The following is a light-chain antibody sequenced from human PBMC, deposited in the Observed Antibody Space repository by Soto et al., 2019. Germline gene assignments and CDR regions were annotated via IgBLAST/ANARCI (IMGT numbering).Light chain of an antibody. J-gene: IGKJ1*01. CDR3: QKYGNSPVT. CDR2: GAS. V-gene: IGKV3-20*01. CDR1: QSVSNNF. Sequence: EIVLTQSPGTLSLSPGERATLSCRASQSVSNNFLAWYQQKPDQAPRLLIYGASSRATGIPDRFSGSGFGTDFTLTISTLETEDFAVYYCQKYGNSPVTFGHGTKVEIK.